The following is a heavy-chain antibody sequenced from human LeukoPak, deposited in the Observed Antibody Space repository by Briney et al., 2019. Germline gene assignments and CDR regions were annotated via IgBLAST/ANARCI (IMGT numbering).Heavy chain of an antibody. CDR2: IFSGGDT. J-gene: IGHJ4*02. V-gene: IGHV3-53*01. CDR3: ARLAAYNFDGGYFDY. D-gene: IGHD1-1*01. CDR1: AFTVSNSY. Sequence: GGSLRLSCAASAFTVSNSYMSWVRQAPGKGLEWVSIIFSGGDTFYTYSVKGRFTISRDNSKNTVYLYMDVLRAEDTAVYYCARLAAYNFDGGYFDYWGLGTLVTVSS.